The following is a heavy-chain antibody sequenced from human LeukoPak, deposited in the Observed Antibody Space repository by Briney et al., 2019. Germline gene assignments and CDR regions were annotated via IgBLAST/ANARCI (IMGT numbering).Heavy chain of an antibody. D-gene: IGHD4-17*01. CDR2: ISGSGDTT. V-gene: IGHV3-23*01. Sequence: GGSLRLSCSASGFTFSSYAMNWVRQAPGKGLEWVSSISGSGDTTYYADSVKGRFTISRDNSKNTLYLQMNSLRAEDTAVYYCARDRYGDYGPRAFDIWGQGTMVTVSS. CDR1: GFTFSSYA. CDR3: ARDRYGDYGPRAFDI. J-gene: IGHJ3*02.